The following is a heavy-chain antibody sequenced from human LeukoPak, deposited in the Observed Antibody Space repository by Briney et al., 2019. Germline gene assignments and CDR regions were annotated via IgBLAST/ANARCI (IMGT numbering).Heavy chain of an antibody. Sequence: PGGSLRLSCAASGFTFSSYAIHWVRQGPGKGLEWVAYIAHRGSNKYYADSVKGRFTIARDNSKRTLYLQMNSLRADDTAVYYCAKDGSWSCTDWGQGTLVSVSS. D-gene: IGHD2-8*02. CDR3: AKDGSWSCTD. V-gene: IGHV3-30*02. CDR2: IAHRGSNK. CDR1: GFTFSSYA. J-gene: IGHJ4*02.